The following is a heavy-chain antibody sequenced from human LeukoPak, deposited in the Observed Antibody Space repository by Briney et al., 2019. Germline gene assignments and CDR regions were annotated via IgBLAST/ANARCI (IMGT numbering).Heavy chain of an antibody. CDR1: GFTFSSYW. CDR2: INSDGSTT. CDR3: AIDKPNFIAAAGTPQVDY. D-gene: IGHD6-13*01. J-gene: IGHJ4*02. Sequence: GGSLRLSCAASGFTFSSYWMHWVRQAPGEGLVWVSRINSDGSTTSYADSVKGRFTISRDNAKNTLYLQMNSLRAEDTAVYYCAIDKPNFIAAAGTPQVDYWGQGTLVTVSS. V-gene: IGHV3-74*01.